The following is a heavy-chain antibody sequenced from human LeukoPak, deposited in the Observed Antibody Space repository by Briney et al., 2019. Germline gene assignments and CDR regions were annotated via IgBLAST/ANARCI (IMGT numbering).Heavy chain of an antibody. CDR2: IQYDGSNK. CDR3: AKDGHVLRGVYGMDV. J-gene: IGHJ6*02. D-gene: IGHD3-10*01. V-gene: IGHV3-30*02. Sequence: PGGSLRLSCAASAFTFSTYGMHWVRQAPGKGLEWVAFIQYDGSNKYYGDSVKGRFTISRDNSKNTLYLQMNSLRAEDTAVYYCAKDGHVLRGVYGMDVWGQGTTVTVSS. CDR1: AFTFSTYG.